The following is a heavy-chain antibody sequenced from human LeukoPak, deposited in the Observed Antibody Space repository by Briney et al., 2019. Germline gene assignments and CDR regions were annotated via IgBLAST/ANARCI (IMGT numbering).Heavy chain of an antibody. J-gene: IGHJ4*02. V-gene: IGHV3-74*01. D-gene: IGHD4-17*01. CDR3: ARDRSNGDYAFDY. CDR2: INSDGSEI. CDR1: GFTFSSYA. Sequence: PGGSLRLSCAASGFTFSSYAMSWVRQAPGKGLVWVSRINSDGSEISYADSVKGRFTISRDNAKNTLYLQMNSLRAEDTAVYYCARDRSNGDYAFDYWGQGALVTVSS.